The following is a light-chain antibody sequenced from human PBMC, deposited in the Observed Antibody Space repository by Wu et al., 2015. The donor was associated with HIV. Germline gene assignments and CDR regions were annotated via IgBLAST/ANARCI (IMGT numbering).Light chain of an antibody. CDR3: QQYTNRPLT. Sequence: EIVLTQSPGTLSLSPGERATLSCRASQSVSSSYLAWYQQKPGQAPRLLIYGASSRATGIPDRFSGSGSGTEFTLTISSMQSEDFAVYFCQQYTNRPLTFGGGTKVEIK. V-gene: IGKV3-20*01. CDR2: GAS. J-gene: IGKJ4*01. CDR1: QSVSSSY.